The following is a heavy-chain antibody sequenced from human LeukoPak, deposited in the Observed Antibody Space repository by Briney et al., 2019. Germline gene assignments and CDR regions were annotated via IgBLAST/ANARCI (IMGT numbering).Heavy chain of an antibody. CDR1: GFTFSSYA. V-gene: IGHV3-30*04. J-gene: IGHJ4*02. CDR2: ISYDESNE. D-gene: IGHD6-19*01. CDR3: AREPGIAVAGTFDY. Sequence: PGGSLRLSCAASGFTFSSYAMHWVRTAPVKGLEWVAVISYDESNEYYADSVKGRFTISRDNSKNTLYLQMNSLRAEDTAVYYCAREPGIAVAGTFDYWGQGTLVTVSS.